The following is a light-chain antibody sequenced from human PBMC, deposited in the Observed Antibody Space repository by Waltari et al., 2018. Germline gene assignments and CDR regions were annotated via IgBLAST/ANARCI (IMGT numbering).Light chain of an antibody. V-gene: IGKV1-39*01. CDR3: QQTYSSLS. CDR1: QSIGTF. CDR2: GVS. Sequence: MTQSPSSLSAYVGDRVTITCRTSQSIGTFLNWYQHKPGKAPKLLIYGVSSLYTGVPSRFSGSGSGTYFTLTIGNLQPEDFATYYCQQTYSSLSFGPGTTVNI. J-gene: IGKJ3*01.